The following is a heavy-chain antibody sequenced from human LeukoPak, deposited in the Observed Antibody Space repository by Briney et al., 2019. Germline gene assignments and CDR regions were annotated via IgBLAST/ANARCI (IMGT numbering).Heavy chain of an antibody. D-gene: IGHD3-3*01. V-gene: IGHV3-23*01. J-gene: IGHJ4*02. CDR2: ISGSGGST. CDR3: AKGGGFLEWLSNYFDY. CDR1: GFTFSSYA. Sequence: PGGSLRLSCAASGFTFSSYAMSWVRQAPGKGLEWVSAISGSGGSTYYADSVKGRFTISRDNSKNTLYLQMNGLRAEDTAVYYCAKGGGFLEWLSNYFDYWGQGTLVTVSS.